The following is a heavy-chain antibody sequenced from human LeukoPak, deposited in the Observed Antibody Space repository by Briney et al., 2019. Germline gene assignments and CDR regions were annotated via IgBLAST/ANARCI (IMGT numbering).Heavy chain of an antibody. D-gene: IGHD3-10*01. CDR3: ARDPHGSGSIHDAFDI. CDR1: GFTFSSYW. CDR2: IATDGSMP. V-gene: IGHV3-74*01. Sequence: GGSLRLSCAASGFTFSSYWIHWVRQVPGEGLVWVSRIATDGSMPSYADSVKGRFTISRDNAKNTVSLQMNSLRVEDTAVYYCARDPHGSGSIHDAFDIWGQGTMVTVSS. J-gene: IGHJ3*02.